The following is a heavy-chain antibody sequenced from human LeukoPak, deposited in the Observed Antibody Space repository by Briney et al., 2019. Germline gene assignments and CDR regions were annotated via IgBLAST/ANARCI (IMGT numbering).Heavy chain of an antibody. V-gene: IGHV4-39*07. J-gene: IGHJ4*02. D-gene: IGHD3-3*01. CDR2: IYYSGST. Sequence: PSETLSLTCTVSGGSISSSSYYWGWIRQPPGKGLEWIGSIYYSGSTYYNPSLKSRVTISVDTSKNQFSLKLSSVTAADTAVYYCARGLNDSWTGENYWGQGTLVTVSS. CDR1: GGSISSSSYY. CDR3: ARGLNDSWTGENY.